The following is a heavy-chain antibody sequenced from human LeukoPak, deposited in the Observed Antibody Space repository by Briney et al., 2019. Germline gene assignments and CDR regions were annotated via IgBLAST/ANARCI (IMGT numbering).Heavy chain of an antibody. J-gene: IGHJ3*02. CDR3: AKSNGYGLVDI. CDR2: IYHTGST. CDR1: GGSFSNYY. D-gene: IGHD3-10*01. Sequence: LETLSLTCAVYGGSFSNYYWSWIRQPPGKGLEWIGDIYHTGSTTYNPSLKSRVTISVDTSKKQFSLKLSSVTAADTAVYYCAKSNGYGLVDIWGQGTMVTVSS. V-gene: IGHV4-34*01.